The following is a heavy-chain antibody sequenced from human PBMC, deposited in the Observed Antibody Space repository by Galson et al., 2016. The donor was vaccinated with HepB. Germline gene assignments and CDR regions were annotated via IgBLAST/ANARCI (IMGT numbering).Heavy chain of an antibody. Sequence: SVKVSCKASGGTFRSYVITWVRQAPGQGLEWMGGIIPVFGTGNYAQKFQGRVTITADESTSTAYMELSSLTSEDTAVYYCARGVLKGYCANPSCTASWFDPWGQGTLVTFSS. CDR2: IIPVFGTG. CDR1: GGTFRSYV. CDR3: ARGVLKGYCANPSCTASWFDP. J-gene: IGHJ5*02. D-gene: IGHD2-2*01. V-gene: IGHV1-69*13.